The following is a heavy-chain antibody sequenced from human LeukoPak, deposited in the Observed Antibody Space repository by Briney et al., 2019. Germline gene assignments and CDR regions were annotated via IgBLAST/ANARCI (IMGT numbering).Heavy chain of an antibody. CDR2: ISDAGDTT. J-gene: IGHJ4*02. Sequence: PGGSLRLSCAASDFTFSSCAMGWVRQAPGKGLEWVSCISDAGDTTYYADSVKGRFTISRDNFKNTLYLQMDSLRADDTALYYCAKGNSGSYYKVIDYWGQGTLVTVSS. V-gene: IGHV3-23*01. CDR3: AKGNSGSYYKVIDY. D-gene: IGHD3-10*01. CDR1: DFTFSSCA.